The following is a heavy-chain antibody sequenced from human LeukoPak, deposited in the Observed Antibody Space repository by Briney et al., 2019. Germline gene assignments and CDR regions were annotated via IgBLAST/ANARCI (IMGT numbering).Heavy chain of an antibody. V-gene: IGHV1-2*06. CDR3: ARGQLQKPDF. CDR2: INPQNGIS. J-gene: IGHJ4*02. CDR1: GYTFTSYY. Sequence: ASVKVSCKTSGYTFTSYYVHWVRQAPGQGLEWMGHINPQNGISKYAQKFQGRVTMTRDTSITTAYMELSSLTSDDTAIYYCARGQLQKPDFCGPGTLVTVSS.